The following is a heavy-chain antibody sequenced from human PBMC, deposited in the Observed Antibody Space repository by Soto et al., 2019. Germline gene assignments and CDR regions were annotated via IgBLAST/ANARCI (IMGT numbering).Heavy chain of an antibody. D-gene: IGHD3-3*01. J-gene: IGHJ4*02. Sequence: PSESLSLTCTASGGSISSYYWSWIRQPPGKGLEWIGYIYYSGSTNYNPSLKSRVTISVDTSKNQFSLKLSSVTAADTAVYYCARPMYYDFWSGYYNFDYWGQGTLVTVS. CDR1: GGSISSYY. CDR2: IYYSGST. V-gene: IGHV4-59*01. CDR3: ARPMYYDFWSGYYNFDY.